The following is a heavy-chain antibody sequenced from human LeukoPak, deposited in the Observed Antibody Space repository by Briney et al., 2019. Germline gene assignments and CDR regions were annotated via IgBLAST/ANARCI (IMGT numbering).Heavy chain of an antibody. J-gene: IGHJ4*02. CDR3: GTTMAPEYYFDY. CDR2: IYYSGST. D-gene: IGHD5-24*01. Sequence: KPSETLSLTCTVSGGSISSYYWSWIRQPPRKGLEWVGYIYYSGSTNYNPSLKSRVTISVDTSKNQFSLKLSSVTAADTAVYYCGTTMAPEYYFDYWGQGTLVTVSS. CDR1: GGSISSYY. V-gene: IGHV4-59*01.